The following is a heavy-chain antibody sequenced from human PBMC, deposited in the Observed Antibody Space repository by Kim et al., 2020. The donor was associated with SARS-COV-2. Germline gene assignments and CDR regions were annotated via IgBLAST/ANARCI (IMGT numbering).Heavy chain of an antibody. J-gene: IGHJ6*02. CDR1: GGSISSSSYY. Sequence: SETLSLTCTVSGGSISSSSYYWGWIRQPPGKGLEWIGSIYYSGSTYYNPSLKSRVTISVDTSKNQFSLKLSSVTAADTAVYYCARHRPHDYSSFGTYGMDVWGQGTTDTVSS. V-gene: IGHV4-39*01. CDR2: IYYSGST. D-gene: IGHD6-6*01. CDR3: ARHRPHDYSSFGTYGMDV.